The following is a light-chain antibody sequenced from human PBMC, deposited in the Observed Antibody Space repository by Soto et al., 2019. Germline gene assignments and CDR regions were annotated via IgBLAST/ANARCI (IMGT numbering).Light chain of an antibody. CDR1: QSTSRW. Sequence: DIQMTQSPSTLSASVGDRVTITCRASQSTSRWLAWYMQKPGHAPRLLVYDASSLETEVPPRFSGRGSGTDFTLTITSLQPGDFATYYCQQYDASPWTFGQGTKVDIK. V-gene: IGKV1-5*01. CDR3: QQYDASPWT. J-gene: IGKJ1*01. CDR2: DAS.